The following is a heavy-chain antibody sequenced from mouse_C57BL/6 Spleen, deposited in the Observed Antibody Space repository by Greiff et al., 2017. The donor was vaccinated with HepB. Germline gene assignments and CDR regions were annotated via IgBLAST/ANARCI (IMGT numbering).Heavy chain of an antibody. D-gene: IGHD1-1*01. Sequence: VKLQESGAELVRPGASVTLSCKASGYTFTDYEMHWVKQTPVHGLEWIGAIDPETGGTAYNQKFKGKAILTADKSSSTAYMELRSLTSEDSAVYYCTRSGSSYGSSPYWYFDVWGTGTTVTVSS. CDR1: GYTFTDYE. J-gene: IGHJ1*03. CDR3: TRSGSSYGSSPYWYFDV. CDR2: IDPETGGT. V-gene: IGHV1-15*01.